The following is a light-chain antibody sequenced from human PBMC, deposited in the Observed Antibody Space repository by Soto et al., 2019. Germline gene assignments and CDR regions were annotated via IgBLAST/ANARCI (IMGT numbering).Light chain of an antibody. J-gene: IGKJ5*01. CDR3: QQYNSYPLT. Sequence: DIQMTQYPSTLSPSVGDRGTITCRASQSISTLLAWYQQKPGRAPTLLIFKASTLESGVPSRFSGSGFGTEFSLTISSLQPDDFATYYCQQYNSYPLTFGQGTRLEIK. V-gene: IGKV1-5*03. CDR1: QSISTL. CDR2: KAS.